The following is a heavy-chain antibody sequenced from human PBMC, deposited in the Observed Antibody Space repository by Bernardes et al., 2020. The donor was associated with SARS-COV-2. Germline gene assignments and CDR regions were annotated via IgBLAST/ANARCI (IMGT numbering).Heavy chain of an antibody. Sequence: ASVKVSCKASGYTFTSYDINWVRQATGQGLEWMGWMNPNSGNTGYAQKFQGRVTMTRNTSISTAYMELSSLRSEDTAVYYCARQPFYYGSGNYKSKTFDPWGQGTLVTVSS. CDR2: MNPNSGNT. CDR3: ARQPFYYGSGNYKSKTFDP. D-gene: IGHD3-10*01. J-gene: IGHJ5*02. V-gene: IGHV1-8*01. CDR1: GYTFTSYD.